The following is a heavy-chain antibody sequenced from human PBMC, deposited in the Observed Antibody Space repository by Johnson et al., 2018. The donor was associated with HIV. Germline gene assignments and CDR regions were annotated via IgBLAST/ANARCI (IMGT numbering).Heavy chain of an antibody. D-gene: IGHD4-23*01. CDR3: ANLGDYSGLNGFDI. Sequence: VQLVESGGGVVQPGGSLRLSCAASGFAFSRYGIHWVRQAPGKGLEWVAVISYDGSNKYYADSMKGRLTISRDNSKNTLYLQINSLRTEDTAVYYCANLGDYSGLNGFDIWGQGTMVTVSS. CDR2: ISYDGSNK. V-gene: IGHV3-30*18. J-gene: IGHJ3*02. CDR1: GFAFSRYG.